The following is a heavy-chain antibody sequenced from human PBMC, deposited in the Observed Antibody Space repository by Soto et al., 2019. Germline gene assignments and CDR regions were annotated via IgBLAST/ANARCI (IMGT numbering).Heavy chain of an antibody. J-gene: IGHJ4*02. V-gene: IGHV1-69*06. Sequence: ASVKVSCKASGGSRSTNPISWVRQAPGQGLEWMGGTGSGTGPGNHAQKFQGRLTVTADKSTSTVYMELTNLSSEDTAVYYCARRHSGGFFRFFDSWGQGTLVTVSS. CDR1: GGSRSTNP. CDR3: ARRHSGGFFRFFDS. CDR2: TGSGTGPG. D-gene: IGHD2-15*01.